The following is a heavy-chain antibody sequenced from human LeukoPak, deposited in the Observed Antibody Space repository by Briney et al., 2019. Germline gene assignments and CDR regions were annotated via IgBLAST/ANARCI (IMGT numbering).Heavy chain of an antibody. Sequence: GGSLRLSCAASGFTFSSYSMNWVRQAPGKGLEWVSSISSSSSYIYYADSVKGRFTISRDNAKNSLYLQMNSLRAEDTAVYYCARRTGSGYYYYWGQGTLVTVSS. V-gene: IGHV3-21*01. D-gene: IGHD3-22*01. CDR3: ARRTGSGYYYY. J-gene: IGHJ4*02. CDR1: GFTFSSYS. CDR2: ISSSSSYI.